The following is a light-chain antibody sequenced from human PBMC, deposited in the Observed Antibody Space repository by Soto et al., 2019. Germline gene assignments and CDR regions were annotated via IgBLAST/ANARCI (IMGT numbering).Light chain of an antibody. CDR3: GSWDSSLSAYV. J-gene: IGLJ1*01. CDR1: SSNIGGNS. V-gene: IGLV1-51*01. CDR2: DDD. Sequence: QAVVTRPPSVSAAPGQRVTISCSGSSSNIGGNSVSWYQQLPGTAPKLLIYDDDKRPSGIPDRFSGSKSGTSATLGITGFQTGDEADYYCGSWDSSLSAYVFGTGTKLTVL.